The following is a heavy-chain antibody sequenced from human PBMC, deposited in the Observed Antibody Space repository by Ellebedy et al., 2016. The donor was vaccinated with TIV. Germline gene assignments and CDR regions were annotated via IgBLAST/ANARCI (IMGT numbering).Heavy chain of an antibody. D-gene: IGHD2-2*01. CDR2: ISAYNGNT. CDR3: AREYGIVVVPAAKGRVGMDV. V-gene: IGHV1-18*01. Sequence: ASVKVSXXASGYTFTSYGISWVRQAPGQGLEWMGWISAYNGNTNYAQKLQGRVTMTTDTSTSTAYMELRSLRSDDTAVYYCAREYGIVVVPAAKGRVGMDVWGQGTTVTVFS. CDR1: GYTFTSYG. J-gene: IGHJ6*02.